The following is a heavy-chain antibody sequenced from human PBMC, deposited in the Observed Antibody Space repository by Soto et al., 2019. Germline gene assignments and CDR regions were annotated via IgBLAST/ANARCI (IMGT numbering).Heavy chain of an antibody. CDR1: GDTFTSYA. CDR2: VIPMFGTP. V-gene: IGHV1-69*06. D-gene: IGHD3-3*01. CDR3: ARNGVVGMDF. Sequence: QVQLVQSGAEVKKPGSSVKVSCTASGDTFTSYAFSWVRQAPGQGLEWMGGVIPMFGTPNYAQKFQGRLTITADKSTSTVYMELSGLTSEDTAVYFCARNGVVGMDFWGQGTLVTVSS. J-gene: IGHJ4*02.